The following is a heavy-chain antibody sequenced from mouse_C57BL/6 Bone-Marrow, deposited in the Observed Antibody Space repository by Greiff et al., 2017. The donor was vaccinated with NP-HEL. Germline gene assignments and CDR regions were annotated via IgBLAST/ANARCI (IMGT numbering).Heavy chain of an antibody. CDR3: VYYYGSRDDC. J-gene: IGHJ2*01. D-gene: IGHD1-1*01. CDR1: GFNIKDYY. CDR2: IDPEDGDT. V-gene: IGHV14-1*01. Sequence: VQLQQSGAELVRPGASVKLSCTASGFNIKDYYMHWVKQRPEQGLEWIGRIDPEDGDTEYAPKFQGKATMTADTSSNTAYLQLSSLTSEDTAVYYCVYYYGSRDDCWGQGTTLTVSS.